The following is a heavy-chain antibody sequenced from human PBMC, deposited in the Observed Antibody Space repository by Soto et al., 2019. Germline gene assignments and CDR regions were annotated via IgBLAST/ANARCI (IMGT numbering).Heavy chain of an antibody. CDR3: ARSYVTSRPIDF. Sequence: AASVKVSCKASGYSLTSYYMHWVRRAPGQGLEWMGITNPSDGSTNYAQKFRGRVTMTSDTSTGTVYMEMSSLRSEDTAMYYCARSYVTSRPIDFWGQGTPVPVSS. V-gene: IGHV1-46*01. J-gene: IGHJ4*02. D-gene: IGHD3-10*02. CDR1: GYSLTSYY. CDR2: TNPSDGST.